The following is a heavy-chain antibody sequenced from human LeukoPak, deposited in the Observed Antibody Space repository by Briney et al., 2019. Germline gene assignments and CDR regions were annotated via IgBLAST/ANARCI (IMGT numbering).Heavy chain of an antibody. D-gene: IGHD5-18*01. Sequence: GGSLRLFCAASGFTFSNYNMNWVRQAPGKGLEWVSSISSSSSYIYYADSVKGRFTISRDNAKNSLYLQMHSLRAEDTAVYYCARDSRWIQFDYWGQGTLVTVSS. CDR3: ARDSRWIQFDY. CDR2: ISSSSSYI. V-gene: IGHV3-21*01. CDR1: GFTFSNYN. J-gene: IGHJ4*02.